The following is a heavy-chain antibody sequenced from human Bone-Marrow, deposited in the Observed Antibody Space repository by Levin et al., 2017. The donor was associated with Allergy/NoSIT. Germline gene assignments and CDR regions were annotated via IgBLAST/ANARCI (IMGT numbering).Heavy chain of an antibody. J-gene: IGHJ5*02. CDR2: ISAYNGNT. D-gene: IGHD2-2*01. V-gene: IGHV1-18*01. CDR3: ARDRCSSTSCPNWFDP. Sequence: ASVKVSCKASGYTFTSYGISWVRQAPGQGLEWMGWISAYNGNTNYAQKLQGRVTMTTDTSTSTAYMELRSLRSDDTAVYYCARDRCSSTSCPNWFDPWGQGTLVTVSS. CDR1: GYTFTSYG.